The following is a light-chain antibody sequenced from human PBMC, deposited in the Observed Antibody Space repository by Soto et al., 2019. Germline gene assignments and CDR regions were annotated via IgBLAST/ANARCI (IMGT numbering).Light chain of an antibody. Sequence: EIVLTQSPGTLSLSPGERATLSCRASQSVASNYLAWYQQKPGQAPRLLIYRASTRATGIPDRFSGSGSGTDFTLTISSLEPEDSAVYYCQQRHMWPITFGQGTRLEIK. J-gene: IGKJ5*01. CDR2: RAS. CDR1: QSVASNY. CDR3: QQRHMWPIT. V-gene: IGKV3D-20*02.